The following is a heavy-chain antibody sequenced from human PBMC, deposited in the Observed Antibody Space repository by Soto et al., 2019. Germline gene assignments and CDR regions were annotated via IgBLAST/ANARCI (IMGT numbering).Heavy chain of an antibody. CDR2: IDWDDDK. CDR3: ARTRSCIAAAAAGYFDY. CDR1: GFSLSTSGMC. D-gene: IGHD6-13*01. V-gene: IGHV2-70*11. J-gene: IGHJ4*02. Sequence: ESGPTLVNPTQTLTLTCTFSGFSLSTSGMCVSWIRQPPGKALEWLARIDWDDDKYYSTSLKTRLTISKDTSKNQVVLTMTNMDPVDTATYYCARTRSCIAAAAAGYFDYWGQGTLVTVSS.